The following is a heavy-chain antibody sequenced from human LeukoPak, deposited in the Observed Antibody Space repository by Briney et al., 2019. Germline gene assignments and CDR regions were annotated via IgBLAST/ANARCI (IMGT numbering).Heavy chain of an antibody. V-gene: IGHV1-8*01. Sequence: ASVTVSCKASGYTFTSYDINWVRQATGQGLEWMGWMNPNSGNTGYAQKFQGRVTMTRNTSISTAYMELSSLRSEDTAVYYCARGPKNYYGSGSYRYWFDPWGQGTLVTVSS. CDR1: GYTFTSYD. CDR3: ARGPKNYYGSGSYRYWFDP. D-gene: IGHD3-10*01. CDR2: MNPNSGNT. J-gene: IGHJ5*02.